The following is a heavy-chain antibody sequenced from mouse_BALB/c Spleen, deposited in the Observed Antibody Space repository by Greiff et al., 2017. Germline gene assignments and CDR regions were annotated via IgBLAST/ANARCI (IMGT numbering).Heavy chain of an antibody. J-gene: IGHJ4*01. CDR1: GYSFTGYT. Sequence: EVQLQQSGPELVKPGASMKISCKASGYSFTGYTMNWVKQSHGKNLEWIGLINPYNGGTSYNQKFKGKATLTVDKSSSTAYMELLSLTSEDSAVYYCATIYYDYDDYAMDYWGQGTSVTVSS. CDR2: INPYNGGT. CDR3: ATIYYDYDDYAMDY. V-gene: IGHV1-18*01. D-gene: IGHD2-4*01.